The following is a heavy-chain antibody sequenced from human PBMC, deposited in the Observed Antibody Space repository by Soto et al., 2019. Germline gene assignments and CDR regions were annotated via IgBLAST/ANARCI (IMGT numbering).Heavy chain of an antibody. CDR1: GFTFRSFA. J-gene: IGHJ4*02. Sequence: PGGSLRLSCAASGFTFRSFAMSWVRQAPGKGLEWVSAISGSGDSTYYADSVKGRFTISRDNSKNTLYLQMYSLRAEDAAIYYCAKAEQWLLSRVNLDYWGQGALVTVSS. D-gene: IGHD6-19*01. CDR3: AKAEQWLLSRVNLDY. CDR2: ISGSGDST. V-gene: IGHV3-23*01.